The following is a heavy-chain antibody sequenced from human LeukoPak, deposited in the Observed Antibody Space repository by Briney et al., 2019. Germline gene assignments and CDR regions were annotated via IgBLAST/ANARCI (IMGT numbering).Heavy chain of an antibody. D-gene: IGHD6-13*01. CDR1: GYTFTSYD. CDR2: INPSGGST. CDR3: ARLGSWSLRD. J-gene: IGHJ4*02. V-gene: IGHV1-46*01. Sequence: GASVKVSCKASGYTFTSYDINWVRQAPGQGLEWMGIINPSGGSTSYAQKFQGRVTMTRDTSTSTVYMELSSLRSEDTAVYYCARLGSWSLRDWGQGTLVTVSS.